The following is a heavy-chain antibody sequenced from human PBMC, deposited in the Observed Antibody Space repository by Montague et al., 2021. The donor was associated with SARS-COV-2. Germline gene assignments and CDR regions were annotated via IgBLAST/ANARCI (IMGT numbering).Heavy chain of an antibody. CDR3: ARGLSRYSSGKTPFLHSEMDI. CDR1: GGSISSYY. CDR2: IYYSGST. Sequence: SEPLSLTCTVSGGSISSYYWSWIRQPPGKGLEWIGYIYYSGSTNYNPSLKSRVTISVDTSKNQFSLKLSSVTAADTAVYYCARGLSRYSSGKTPFLHSEMDIWGQGTTVTVSS. V-gene: IGHV4-59*01. J-gene: IGHJ6*02. D-gene: IGHD6-19*01.